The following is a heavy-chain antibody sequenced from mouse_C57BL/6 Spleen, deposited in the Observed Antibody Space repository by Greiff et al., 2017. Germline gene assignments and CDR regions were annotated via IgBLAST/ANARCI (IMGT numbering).Heavy chain of an antibody. Sequence: EVKLVESGPELVKPGASVKISCKASGYSFTDYNMNWVKQSNGKSLEWIGVINPNYGTTSYNQKFKGKATLTVDQSSSTAYMQLNSLTSEDSAVYYCAREGYGSYGWYFDVWGTGTTVTVSS. CDR1: GYSFTDYN. CDR3: AREGYGSYGWYFDV. J-gene: IGHJ1*03. D-gene: IGHD1-1*01. V-gene: IGHV1-39*01. CDR2: INPNYGTT.